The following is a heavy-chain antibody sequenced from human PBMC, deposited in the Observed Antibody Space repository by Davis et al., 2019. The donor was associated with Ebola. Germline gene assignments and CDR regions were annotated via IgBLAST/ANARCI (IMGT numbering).Heavy chain of an antibody. J-gene: IGHJ4*02. CDR2: IYYRGTP. CDR1: GGSISTYY. Sequence: MPSETLSLTCTVSGGSISTYYWSWIRQPPGKGLEWNGYIYYRGTPHYTPSLKSRVTISVDTSKNQFSLKLSSVSAADTAVYYRARRRLSFEAIAYWGQGTLVTVSS. V-gene: IGHV4-59*08. D-gene: IGHD1-26*01. CDR3: ARRRLSFEAIAY.